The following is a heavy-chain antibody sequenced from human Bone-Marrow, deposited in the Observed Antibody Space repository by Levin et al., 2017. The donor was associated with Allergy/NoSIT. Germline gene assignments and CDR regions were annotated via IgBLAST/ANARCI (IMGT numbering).Heavy chain of an antibody. CDR3: VRGGYSSSWYLGGDP. CDR1: GGSISTNSYW. J-gene: IGHJ5*02. CDR2: IYYSGST. D-gene: IGHD6-13*01. Sequence: ASQTLSLTCTVSGGSISTNSYWWGWIRQPPGKGLEWIGTIYYSGSTDYNPSLKSRVTISVDTSRSQFSLNLNFVTAADTAVYYCVRGGYSSSWYLGGDPWGQGTLVTVSS. V-gene: IGHV4-39*01.